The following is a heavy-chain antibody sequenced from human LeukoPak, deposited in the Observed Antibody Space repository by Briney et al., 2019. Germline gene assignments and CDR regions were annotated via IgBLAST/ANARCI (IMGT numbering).Heavy chain of an antibody. V-gene: IGHV3-23*01. Sequence: GGSLRLSCTTSGFAFSNYAMNWVRQAPGKGPEWVSGISGFNTYYADSVKGRFTIFRDNSKNVLYLQMDRLRAEDTAVYYCSRERGYSYGYSDYWGQGTLVTVSS. D-gene: IGHD5-18*01. CDR1: GFAFSNYA. J-gene: IGHJ4*02. CDR3: SRERGYSYGYSDY. CDR2: ISGFNT.